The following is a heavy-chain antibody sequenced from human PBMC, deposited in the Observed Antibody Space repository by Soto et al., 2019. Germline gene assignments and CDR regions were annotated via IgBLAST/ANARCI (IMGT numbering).Heavy chain of an antibody. J-gene: IGHJ4*02. CDR3: ARLSRGTGSYLDH. Sequence: GESLKISCKGSGYSFSTYWIAWVRQMPGKGLEWLGIIYPADSDTRYSPSFQGQVTISAVKSISTAYLQWSSLKASDTAMYYCARLSRGTGSYLDHWGQGTPVTVSS. CDR2: IYPADSDT. CDR1: GYSFSTYW. D-gene: IGHD1-26*01. V-gene: IGHV5-51*01.